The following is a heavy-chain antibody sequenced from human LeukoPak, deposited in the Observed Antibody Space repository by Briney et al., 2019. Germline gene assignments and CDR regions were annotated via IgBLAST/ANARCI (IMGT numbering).Heavy chain of an antibody. Sequence: PSETLSLTCNVSGVSISSSSYYWGWIRQPPGKGLEWIGSIYYSGSTYYNPSLKSRVTISVDTSKNQFSLKLSSVTAADTAVYYCARVTERNWFDPWGQGTLVTVSS. CDR2: IYYSGST. CDR3: ARVTERNWFDP. J-gene: IGHJ5*02. CDR1: GVSISSSSYY. V-gene: IGHV4-39*07. D-gene: IGHD1-14*01.